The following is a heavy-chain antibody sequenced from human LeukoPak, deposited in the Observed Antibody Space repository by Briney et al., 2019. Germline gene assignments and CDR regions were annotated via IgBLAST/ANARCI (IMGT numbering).Heavy chain of an antibody. V-gene: IGHV4-39*07. CDR3: AGGYYGSGSGGSD. J-gene: IGHJ4*02. CDR1: GGSIRSSDDY. Sequence: SETLSLTCSVSGGSIRSSDDYWGFVRQTPGKGLEWMGSIYYTGSSHYNPSLKSRATISVDTSKNQFSLKLSSVTAADTAVYYCAGGYYGSGSGGSDWGQGTLVTVSS. D-gene: IGHD3-10*01. CDR2: IYYTGSS.